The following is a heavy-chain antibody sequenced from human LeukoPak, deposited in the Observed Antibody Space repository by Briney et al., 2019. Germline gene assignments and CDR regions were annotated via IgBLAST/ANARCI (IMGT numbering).Heavy chain of an antibody. D-gene: IGHD4-17*01. CDR3: AREDPNDYGDYVRPFDY. Sequence: SETLSLTCTVSGGSISSYYWSWIRQPAGKGLEWIGRIYTSGSTNYNPSLKSRVTMSVDTSKNQFSLKLSSVTAVDTAVYYCAREDPNDYGDYVRPFDYWGQGTLVTVSS. J-gene: IGHJ4*02. V-gene: IGHV4-4*07. CDR1: GGSISSYY. CDR2: IYTSGST.